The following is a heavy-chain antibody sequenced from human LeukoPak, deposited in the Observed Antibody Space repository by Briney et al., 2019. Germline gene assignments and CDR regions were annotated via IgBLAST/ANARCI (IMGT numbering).Heavy chain of an antibody. J-gene: IGHJ4*02. D-gene: IGHD5-18*01. CDR3: VSPRGFSYGYFDY. Sequence: SETLSLTCTVSGGSISSSSAYWGWIRQPPGKGLEWIGSIYYSKNTYYNPSLKSRVTISADTSKNQSSLTLGSVSATDTAVYYCVSPRGFSYGYFDYWGQGTLVTVSS. CDR1: GGSISSSSAY. CDR2: IYYSKNT. V-gene: IGHV4-39*01.